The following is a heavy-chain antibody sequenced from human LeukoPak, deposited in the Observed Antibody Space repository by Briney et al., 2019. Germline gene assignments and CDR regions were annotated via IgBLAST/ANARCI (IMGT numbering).Heavy chain of an antibody. CDR1: GYTFTSYD. J-gene: IGHJ6*02. CDR2: MNPNSGNT. Sequence: ASVNVSCKASGYTFTSYDINWVRQATGQGLEWMGWMNPNSGNTGHAQKFQGRVTMTRNTSISTAYMELSSLRSEDTAVYYCARLAGSGGTQAYYYYGMDVWGQGTTVTVSS. CDR3: ARLAGSGGTQAYYYYGMDV. V-gene: IGHV1-8*01. D-gene: IGHD3-10*01.